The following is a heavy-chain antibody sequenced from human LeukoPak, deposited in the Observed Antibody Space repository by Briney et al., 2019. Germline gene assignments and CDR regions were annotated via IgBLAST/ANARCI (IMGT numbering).Heavy chain of an antibody. CDR3: AREGSYYYYYGMDV. V-gene: IGHV3-33*01. CDR2: IWYDGSNK. J-gene: IGHJ6*02. D-gene: IGHD1-26*01. Sequence: GRSLRLSCAASGFTFSNYGMHWVRQAPGKGLEWVAVIWYDGSNKYYADSVKGRFTISRDNSKNTLYLQMNSLRAEDTAVYYCAREGSYYYYYGMDVWGQGTTVTVSS. CDR1: GFTFSNYG.